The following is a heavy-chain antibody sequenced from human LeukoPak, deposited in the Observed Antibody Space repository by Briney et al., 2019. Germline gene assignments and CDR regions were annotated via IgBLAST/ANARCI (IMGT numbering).Heavy chain of an antibody. V-gene: IGHV3-15*01. CDR1: GFTFSNAW. Sequence: GGSLRLSCAASGFTFSNAWMTWVRQAPGKGLEWVGRIKSKTDGGTTDYAAPVKGRFTISRDDSKNTLYLQMNSLKTEDTAVYYCTTDLGITMVRGVIGDAFDIWGQGTMVTVSS. D-gene: IGHD3-10*01. CDR2: IKSKTDGGTT. CDR3: TTDLGITMVRGVIGDAFDI. J-gene: IGHJ3*02.